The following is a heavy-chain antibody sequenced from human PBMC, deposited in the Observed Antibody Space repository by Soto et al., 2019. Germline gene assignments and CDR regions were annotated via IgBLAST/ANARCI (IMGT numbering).Heavy chain of an antibody. D-gene: IGHD2-2*01. CDR2: IYYSGST. J-gene: IGHJ4*02. CDR1: GGSISSGDYY. Sequence: SETLSLTCTVSGGSISSGDYYWSWIRQPPGKGLEWIGYIYYSGSTYYNPSLKSRVTISVDTSKNQFSLKLSPVTAADTAVYYCARGAYCSSCYHYWGQGTLVTVSS. V-gene: IGHV4-30-4*01. CDR3: ARGAYCSSCYHY.